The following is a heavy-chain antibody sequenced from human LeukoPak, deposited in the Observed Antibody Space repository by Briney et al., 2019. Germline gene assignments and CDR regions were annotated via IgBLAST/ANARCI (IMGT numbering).Heavy chain of an antibody. CDR3: ARELPGQYNWFLDL. CDR1: GFTFSSYW. J-gene: IGHJ2*01. V-gene: IGHV3-74*03. Sequence: GGSLRLSCAASGFTFSSYWMHWVRQAPGKGLVWVSRIDRHGSSTKYADPVEGRFTISRDNAKNTLYMQMNSLRAEDTAVYYCARELPGQYNWFLDLWGRGTLVTVSS. CDR2: IDRHGSST. D-gene: IGHD1-1*01.